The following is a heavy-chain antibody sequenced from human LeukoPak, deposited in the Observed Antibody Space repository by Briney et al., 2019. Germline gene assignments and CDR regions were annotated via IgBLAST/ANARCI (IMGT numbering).Heavy chain of an antibody. Sequence: SVKVSCKASGGTFSSYAISWVRQAPGQGLEWMGGIIPIFGTANYAQKFQGRVTITADESTSTAYMELSSLRSEDTAVYYCAEGYCSSTSCPQEYYYYYGMDVWGQGTTVTVSS. V-gene: IGHV1-69*13. CDR1: GGTFSSYA. D-gene: IGHD2-2*01. J-gene: IGHJ6*02. CDR2: IIPIFGTA. CDR3: AEGYCSSTSCPQEYYYYYGMDV.